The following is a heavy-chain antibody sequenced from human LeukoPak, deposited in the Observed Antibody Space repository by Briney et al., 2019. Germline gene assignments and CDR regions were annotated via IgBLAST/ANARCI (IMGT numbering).Heavy chain of an antibody. CDR1: GGSISSYH. D-gene: IGHD1-26*01. CDR3: ARQGAYSGSPFDY. V-gene: IGHV4-59*01. J-gene: IGHJ4*02. CDR2: IYYSGST. Sequence: PSETLSLTCTVSGGSISSYHWSWIRQPPGKGLEWIGYIYYSGSTNYNPSLKSRVTISVDTSKNQFSLKLSSVTAADTAVYYCARQGAYSGSPFDYWGQGTLVTVSS.